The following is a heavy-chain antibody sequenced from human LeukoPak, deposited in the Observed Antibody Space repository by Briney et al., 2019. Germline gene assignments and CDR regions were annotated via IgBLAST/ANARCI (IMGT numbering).Heavy chain of an antibody. Sequence: GGSLRLSCAASGFTFSDYYMSWIRQAPGKGREWVSYISSSGSTIYYADSVKGRFTISRDNAKNSLYLQMNSLRVEDTAVYYCARDTFRYYDILTDPRDAFDIWGQGTMVTVSS. V-gene: IGHV3-11*01. D-gene: IGHD3-9*01. CDR1: GFTFSDYY. CDR3: ARDTFRYYDILTDPRDAFDI. CDR2: ISSSGSTI. J-gene: IGHJ3*02.